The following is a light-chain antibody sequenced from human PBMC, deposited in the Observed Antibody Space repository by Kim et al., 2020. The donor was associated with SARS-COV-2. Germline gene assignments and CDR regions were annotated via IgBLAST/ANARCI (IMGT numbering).Light chain of an antibody. CDR1: SSNIGNNY. CDR2: DNN. CDR3: GTWDSSLSYV. Sequence: PGQKVTISCSGSSSNIGNNYVSWYQQLPGTAPKLLIYDNNKRPSGIPDRFSGSKSGTSATLGITGLQTGDEADYCCGTWDSSLSYVFGTGTKVTVL. V-gene: IGLV1-51*01. J-gene: IGLJ1*01.